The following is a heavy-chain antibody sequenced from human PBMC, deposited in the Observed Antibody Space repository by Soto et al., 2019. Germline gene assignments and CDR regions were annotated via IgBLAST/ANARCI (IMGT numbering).Heavy chain of an antibody. CDR1: GYTFTSYA. Sequence: ASVKVSCKASGYTFTSYAMHWVRQAPGQRLEWMGWINAGNGNTKYSQKFQGRVTITRDTSASTAYMELSSLRSEHTAVYYCARDQMYDFWSGYGMDVWGQGTTVTVSS. V-gene: IGHV1-3*01. J-gene: IGHJ6*02. CDR3: ARDQMYDFWSGYGMDV. CDR2: INAGNGNT. D-gene: IGHD3-3*01.